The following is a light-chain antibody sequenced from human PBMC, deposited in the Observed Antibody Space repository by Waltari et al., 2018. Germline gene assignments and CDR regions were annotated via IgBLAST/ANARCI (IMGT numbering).Light chain of an antibody. V-gene: IGLV2-14*01. CDR1: SRDVGGYNF. Sequence: QSALTQPASVSGSPGQSITISCSGTSRDVGGYNFVSWYQQHPGKDPNPMTYDVSKRPSGVSNRFSGSKSGNTASLTISGLQADDEADYYCSSYTSSSYVIFGGGTKLTVL. CDR2: DVS. CDR3: SSYTSSSYVI. J-gene: IGLJ2*01.